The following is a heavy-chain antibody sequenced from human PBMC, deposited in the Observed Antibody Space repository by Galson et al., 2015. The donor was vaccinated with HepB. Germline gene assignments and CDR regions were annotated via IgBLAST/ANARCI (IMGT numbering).Heavy chain of an antibody. CDR2: IYSGDTT. Sequence: SLRLSCAASGFIVSNNYMSWVRQAPGKGPEWVSVIYSGDTTYYADSVKGRFTISRDNSKNTLYLQMNSLRADDTAVYYCARDVGGSSQLLSYGMDVWGQGTTVTVS. D-gene: IGHD2-2*01. CDR3: ARDVGGSSQLLSYGMDV. CDR1: GFIVSNNY. J-gene: IGHJ6*02. V-gene: IGHV3-53*01.